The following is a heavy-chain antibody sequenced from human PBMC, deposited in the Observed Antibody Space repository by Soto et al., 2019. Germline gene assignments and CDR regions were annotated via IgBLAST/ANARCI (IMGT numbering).Heavy chain of an antibody. V-gene: IGHV3-15*01. J-gene: IGHJ3*02. CDR1: GFNFNVAW. D-gene: IGHD3-3*02. CDR3: TKVLALPPNDAFDI. CDR2: IKSKGGGETT. Sequence: EAQLVESGGRLVEPGGPLRLSCAASGFNFNVAWMNWVRQAPGKGVEWFGRIKSKGGGETTQYVAFVKGRFTTSRDDSKTTPYLQMNSLKSEDTAADYCTKVLALPPNDAFDIWGQGTMVTVSS.